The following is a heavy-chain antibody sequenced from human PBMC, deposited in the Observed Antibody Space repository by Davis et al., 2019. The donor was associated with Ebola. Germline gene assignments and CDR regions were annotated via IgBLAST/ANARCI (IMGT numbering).Heavy chain of an antibody. CDR1: GCTFSIHA. CDR3: ARYYGSGSPRRYYYGMDV. CDR2: IIPIFGTA. D-gene: IGHD3-10*01. Sequence: APSAKAPRQASGCTFSIHATSWVRQAPGQRLEWMGGIIPIFGTANYAQKFQGRVTITADESTSTAYMELSSLRSEDTAVYYCARYYGSGSPRRYYYGMDVWGQGTTVTVSS. V-gene: IGHV1-69*13. J-gene: IGHJ6*02.